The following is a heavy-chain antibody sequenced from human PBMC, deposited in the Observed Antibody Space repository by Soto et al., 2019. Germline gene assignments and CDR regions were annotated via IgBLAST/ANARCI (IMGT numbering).Heavy chain of an antibody. V-gene: IGHV1-69*01. Sequence: QVQLVQSGAEVKKPGSSVKVSCKASGGTFSSYAISWVRQAPGQGLEWMGGIIPIFGTANYAQTFQGRVTITADESTSTAYIELSRLRSEEKAVYYCAGDCTNGVCYTVGNCYYGMDDWGQGTTVTVSS. CDR3: AGDCTNGVCYTVGNCYYGMDD. CDR2: IIPIFGTA. CDR1: GGTFSSYA. D-gene: IGHD2-8*01. J-gene: IGHJ6*02.